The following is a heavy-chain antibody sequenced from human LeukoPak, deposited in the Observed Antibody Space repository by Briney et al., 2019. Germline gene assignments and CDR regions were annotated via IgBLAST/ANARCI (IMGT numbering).Heavy chain of an antibody. CDR1: GGSISSYY. D-gene: IGHD5-18*01. CDR2: IYYSGST. Sequence: KPSETLSLTCTVSGGSISSYYWSWIRQPPGKGLEWIGYIYYSGSTNYNPSLKSRVTISVDTSKNQFSLKLSSVTAADTAVYYCARGYSYGYGFKAFDIWGQGTMVTVSS. J-gene: IGHJ3*02. V-gene: IGHV4-59*01. CDR3: ARGYSYGYGFKAFDI.